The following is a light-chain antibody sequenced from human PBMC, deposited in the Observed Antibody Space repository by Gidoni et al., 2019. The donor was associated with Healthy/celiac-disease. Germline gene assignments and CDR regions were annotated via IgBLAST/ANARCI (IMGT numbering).Light chain of an antibody. V-gene: IGKV1-39*01. J-gene: IGKJ2*02. CDR2: AAS. Sequence: DIQLTQSPSSLSASVGDRVTITCRASQIISSYLNWDQQKPGKAPKLLIYAASSLQSGVPSRFSGSGSGTEFTLTRRSLQPEDFATYYCQQSYRTQCTFGQGTKLEIK. CDR3: QQSYRTQCT. CDR1: QIISSY.